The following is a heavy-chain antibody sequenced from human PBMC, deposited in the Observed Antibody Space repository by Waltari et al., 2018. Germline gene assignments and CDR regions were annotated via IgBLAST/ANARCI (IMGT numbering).Heavy chain of an antibody. D-gene: IGHD5-18*01. Sequence: EVQLMESGGGLVQPGGSLRLSCAASGFTFSSYWMHGVRQAPGEGLVWVSGISTDGSNIRDADSVKGRFTISRDNAKNTVYLQMNSLRAEDTAVYYCARGSGYYYFDYWGQGTLITVSS. CDR3: ARGSGYYYFDY. CDR1: GFTFSSYW. J-gene: IGHJ4*02. CDR2: ISTDGSNI. V-gene: IGHV3-74*01.